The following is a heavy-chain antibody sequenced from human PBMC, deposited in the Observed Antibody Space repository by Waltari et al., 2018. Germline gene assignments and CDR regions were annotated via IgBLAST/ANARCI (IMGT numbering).Heavy chain of an antibody. D-gene: IGHD2-21*02. J-gene: IGHJ5*02. CDR2: IYYTGST. Sequence: QVQLQESGPSLLKPSETLSLICTVSGGSISGFYWSWVRQPPGKGLDWIGYIYYTGSTNLTPSLKSRVTMSVDTSKNQFSLKLSSVTAEDTALYYCARGGGGAWEWFDPWGQGTLVTVSS. CDR1: GGSISGFY. CDR3: ARGGGGAWEWFDP. V-gene: IGHV4-59*01.